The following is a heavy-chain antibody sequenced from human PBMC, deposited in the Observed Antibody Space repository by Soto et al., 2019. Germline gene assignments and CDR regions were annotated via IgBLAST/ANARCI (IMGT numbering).Heavy chain of an antibody. Sequence: GGSLRLSCAASGFTFSSYVMHWVRQAPGKGLEWVAVISYDGSNKYYADSVKGRFTISRDNSKNTLYLQMNSLRAEDTAVYYCAKGEEYCGGDCYSYFDYWGQGTLVTVSS. V-gene: IGHV3-30*18. CDR1: GFTFSSYV. D-gene: IGHD2-21*02. J-gene: IGHJ4*02. CDR3: AKGEEYCGGDCYSYFDY. CDR2: ISYDGSNK.